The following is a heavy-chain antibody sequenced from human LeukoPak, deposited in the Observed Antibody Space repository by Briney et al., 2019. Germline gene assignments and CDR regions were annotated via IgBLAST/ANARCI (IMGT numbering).Heavy chain of an antibody. V-gene: IGHV3-9*01. J-gene: IGHJ4*02. CDR2: ISWNSGSI. D-gene: IGHD3-10*01. CDR3: AKTLYGSGSYFDY. CDR1: GFTVSSNY. Sequence: GGSLRLSCAASGFTVSSNYMSWVRQAPGKGLEWVSGISWNSGSIGYADSVKGRFTISRDNAKNSLYLQMNSLRAEDTALYYCAKTLYGSGSYFDYWGQGTLVTVSS.